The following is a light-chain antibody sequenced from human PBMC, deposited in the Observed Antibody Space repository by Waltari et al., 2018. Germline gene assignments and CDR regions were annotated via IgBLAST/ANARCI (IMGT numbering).Light chain of an antibody. CDR3: QSYDSSLSGVV. V-gene: IGLV1-40*01. CDR2: GNS. Sequence: QSVLTQPPSVSGAPGQRVTISCTGSSSNVGPGSDVHRYQQLPGTAPKLLIYGNSDRPSGVPDRFSGSKSGTSASLAITGLQAEDEADYYCQSYDSSLSGVVFGGGTKLTVL. J-gene: IGLJ2*01. CDR1: SSNVGPGSD.